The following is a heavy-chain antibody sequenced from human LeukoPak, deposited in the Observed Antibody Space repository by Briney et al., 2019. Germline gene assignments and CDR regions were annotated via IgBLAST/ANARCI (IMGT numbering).Heavy chain of an antibody. V-gene: IGHV4-30-2*01. CDR2: IYHSGST. D-gene: IGHD4-17*01. CDR1: GGSISSGGYS. J-gene: IGHJ4*02. CDR3: ARDNGDYVLGY. Sequence: SETLSLTCAVSGGSISSGGYSWSWIRQPPGKGLEWIGYIYHSGSTYYNPSLKSRVTISVDRSKNQFSLKLSSVTAADTAVYYCARDNGDYVLGYWGQGTLVTVSS.